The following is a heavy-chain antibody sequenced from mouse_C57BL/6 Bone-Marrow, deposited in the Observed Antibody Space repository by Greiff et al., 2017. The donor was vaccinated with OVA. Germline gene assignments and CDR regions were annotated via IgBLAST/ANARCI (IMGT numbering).Heavy chain of an antibody. Sequence: QVQLQQSGAELARPGASVKMSCKASGYTFTSYTMHWVKQRPGQGLEWIGYINPSSGYTKYNQKFKDKATLTADKSSSTAYMQLSSLTSEDSAVYYCARWGVRRDGACYYAMDYWGQGTSVTVSS. CDR2: INPSSGYT. V-gene: IGHV1-4*01. D-gene: IGHD2-14*01. CDR1: GYTFTSYT. J-gene: IGHJ4*01. CDR3: ARWGVRRDGACYYAMDY.